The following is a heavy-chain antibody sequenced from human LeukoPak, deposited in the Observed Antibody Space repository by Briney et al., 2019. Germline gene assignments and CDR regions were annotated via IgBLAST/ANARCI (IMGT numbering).Heavy chain of an antibody. J-gene: IGHJ4*02. CDR3: ARDLYSSGWGYFDY. Sequence: PSETLSLTCTISGYSISSGYYWGWIRQPPGKGLEWIGSIYHSGSTYYNPSLKSRVTISLDTSENQFSLKLSSVTAADTAVYYCARDLYSSGWGYFDYWGRGTLVTVSS. CDR2: IYHSGST. D-gene: IGHD6-19*01. CDR1: GYSISSGYY. V-gene: IGHV4-38-2*02.